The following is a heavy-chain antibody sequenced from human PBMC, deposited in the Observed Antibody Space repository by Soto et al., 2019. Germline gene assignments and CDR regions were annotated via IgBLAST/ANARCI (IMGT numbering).Heavy chain of an antibody. CDR1: GGSISNGGYY. D-gene: IGHD6-13*01. CDR3: ARDSHSQQHNQQWGGGYMDV. V-gene: IGHV4-31*11. Sequence: QLQLEESGPGLVKPSQTLSLTCAVSGGSISNGGYYWSWIRQHPGKGLEWIGSIYFSGSTYYNPSLKSRGTISVATPKNQFSLKLSSVTAADTAVYYCARDSHSQQHNQQWGGGYMDVWGKGTTVTVSS. J-gene: IGHJ6*03. CDR2: IYFSGST.